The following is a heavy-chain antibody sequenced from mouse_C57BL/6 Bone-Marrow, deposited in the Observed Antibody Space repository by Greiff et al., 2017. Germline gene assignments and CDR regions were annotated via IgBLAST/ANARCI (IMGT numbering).Heavy chain of an antibody. D-gene: IGHD1-1*01. CDR2: IFPGSGST. CDR1: GYTFTDYY. Sequence: VQLQQSGPELVKPGASVKISCKASGYTFTDYYINWVKQRPGQGLEWIGWIFPGSGSTYYNEKFKGKATLTVDKSSSTAYMLLSSLTSEDSAVYFCATITTIVARYCDVWGTGTTVTVSS. J-gene: IGHJ1*03. V-gene: IGHV1-75*01. CDR3: ATITTIVARYCDV.